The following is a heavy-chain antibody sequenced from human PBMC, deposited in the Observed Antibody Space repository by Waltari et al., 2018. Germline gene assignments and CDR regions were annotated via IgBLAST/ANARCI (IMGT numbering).Heavy chain of an antibody. CDR1: GFNFSNYG. J-gene: IGHJ1*01. CDR2: ISSSGNFV. D-gene: IGHD4-17*01. V-gene: IGHV3-21*02. CDR3: ARGRMTTKVTPWDF. Sequence: QLVESGGGLVRPGGSLRLSCATSGFNFSNYGMNWVRQAPGKGLEWVSFISSSGNFVYYVDSVKGRFTISRDNGKNLVYLDMNGLRGEDTALYYCARGRMTTKVTPWDFWGQGTLVTVSS.